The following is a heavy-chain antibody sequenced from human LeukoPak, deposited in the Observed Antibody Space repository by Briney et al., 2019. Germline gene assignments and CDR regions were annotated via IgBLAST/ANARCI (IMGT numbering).Heavy chain of an antibody. Sequence: GRSLRLSCAASGFTFSTYALHWVRQAPGKGLQWVAYIRYDGRNKYSADSVKGRFTIYRDNSKSTLYLQMNSLRPEDTAVYYCAKGGSNNWSFDNWGQGTLVTVSS. CDR1: GFTFSTYA. D-gene: IGHD1-1*01. CDR2: IRYDGRNK. J-gene: IGHJ4*02. V-gene: IGHV3-30*01. CDR3: AKGGSNNWSFDN.